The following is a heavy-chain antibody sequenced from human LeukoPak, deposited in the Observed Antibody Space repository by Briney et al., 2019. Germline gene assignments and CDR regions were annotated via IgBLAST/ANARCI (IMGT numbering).Heavy chain of an antibody. CDR3: ARRLMTTVTTARRSGWYFDL. V-gene: IGHV4-34*01. D-gene: IGHD4-17*01. CDR1: GGSFSGYY. Sequence: SETLSLTCAVYGGSFSGYYRSWIRQPPGKGLEWIGEINHSGSTNYNPSLKSRVTISVDTSKNQFSLKLSSVTAADTAVYYCARRLMTTVTTARRSGWYFDLWGRGTLVTVSS. CDR2: INHSGST. J-gene: IGHJ2*01.